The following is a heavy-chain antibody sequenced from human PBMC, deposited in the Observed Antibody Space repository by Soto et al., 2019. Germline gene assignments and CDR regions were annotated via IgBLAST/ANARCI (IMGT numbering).Heavy chain of an antibody. J-gene: IGHJ4*02. D-gene: IGHD4-17*01. Sequence: QVQLVQSGAEVQKPGSSVKVSCKASGGTFSSYAISWVRQAPGQGLEWMGGIIPIFGTANYAQKFQGRVTITADESTSTADMELSSLRSEDTAVYYCARGYGDRPSTTRGEIDYWGQGTLVTVSS. CDR2: IIPIFGTA. CDR3: ARGYGDRPSTTRGEIDY. CDR1: GGTFSSYA. V-gene: IGHV1-69*01.